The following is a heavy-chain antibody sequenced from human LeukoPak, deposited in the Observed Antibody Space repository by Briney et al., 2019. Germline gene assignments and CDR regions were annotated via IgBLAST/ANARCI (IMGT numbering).Heavy chain of an antibody. CDR1: GFTFNKYS. Sequence: GGSLRLSCVASGFTFNKYSMNWVRQAPGKGLEWVSGINWNGGSTGYADSVKGRFTISRDNAKNSLYLQMNSLRAEDTALYYCAREGIVVVNTASFDYWGQGTLVTVSS. V-gene: IGHV3-20*04. CDR3: AREGIVVVNTASFDY. CDR2: INWNGGST. J-gene: IGHJ4*02. D-gene: IGHD3-22*01.